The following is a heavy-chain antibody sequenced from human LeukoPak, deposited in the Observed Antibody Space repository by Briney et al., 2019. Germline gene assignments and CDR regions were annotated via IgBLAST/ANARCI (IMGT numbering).Heavy chain of an antibody. CDR1: AFTFSSYS. D-gene: IGHD1-7*01. CDR2: ISTSSSYI. J-gene: IGHJ4*02. V-gene: IGHV3-21*01. Sequence: GGSLRLSCAASAFTFSSYSMNWVRQAPGKGLEWVSFISTSSSYIHYADSVKGRFTISRDNAKNSLYLQMNSLRAEDTAVYYCARAHNWKYGSFDFWGQGTLVTVSS. CDR3: ARAHNWKYGSFDF.